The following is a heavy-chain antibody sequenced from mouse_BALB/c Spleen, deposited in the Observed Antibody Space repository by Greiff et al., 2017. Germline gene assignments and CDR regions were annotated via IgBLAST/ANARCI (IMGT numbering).Heavy chain of an antibody. D-gene: IGHD1-1*01. Sequence: VQLQQSGAELVRPGTSVKVSCKASGYAFTNYLIEWVKQRPGQGLEWIGVINPGSGGTNYNEKFKGKATLTADKSSSTAYMQLSSLTSDDSAVYFCARDGSSLWYFDVWGAGTTVTVSS. CDR2: INPGSGGT. V-gene: IGHV1-54*01. CDR1: GYAFTNYL. J-gene: IGHJ1*01. CDR3: ARDGSSLWYFDV.